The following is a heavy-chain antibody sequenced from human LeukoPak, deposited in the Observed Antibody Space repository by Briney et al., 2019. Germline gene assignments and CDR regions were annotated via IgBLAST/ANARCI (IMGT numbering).Heavy chain of an antibody. J-gene: IGHJ5*02. CDR1: GYTFTGYY. CDR3: ARDLKQWLGHNWFDP. V-gene: IGHV1-2*02. Sequence: GASVKVSCKASGYTFTGYYMHWVRQAPGQGLEWMGWINPNSGGTNHAQKFQGRVTMTRDTSISTAYMELSRLRSDDTAVYYCARDLKQWLGHNWFDPWGQGTLVTVSS. D-gene: IGHD6-19*01. CDR2: INPNSGGT.